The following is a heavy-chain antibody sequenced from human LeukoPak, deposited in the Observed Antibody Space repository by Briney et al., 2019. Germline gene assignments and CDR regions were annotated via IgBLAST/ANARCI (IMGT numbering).Heavy chain of an antibody. Sequence: PSETLSLTCTVSGGSISSSSYYWGWIRQPPGKGLEWIGSIYYSGSTYYNPSLKSRLTISADTSKSQFSLKLSSVTAADTAVYYCARRKDEFSVFENWGQGTLVTVSS. CDR1: GGSISSSSYY. CDR3: ARRKDEFSVFEN. D-gene: IGHD1-14*01. V-gene: IGHV4-39*07. CDR2: IYYSGST. J-gene: IGHJ4*02.